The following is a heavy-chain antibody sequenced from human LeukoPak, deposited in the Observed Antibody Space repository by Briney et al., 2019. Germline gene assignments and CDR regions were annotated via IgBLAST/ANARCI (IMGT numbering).Heavy chain of an antibody. Sequence: KPSETLSLTCTVSGGSISGYYWTWIRQPPGKGLEWIGYIYSSGSTNYNPSLKSRVTISVDTSKNQFSLRLSSVTAADTAVYYCARHRYTSSSSYFDFWGQGTLVTVSS. CDR2: IYSSGST. CDR1: GGSISGYY. CDR3: ARHRYTSSSSYFDF. V-gene: IGHV4-59*08. J-gene: IGHJ4*02. D-gene: IGHD6-6*01.